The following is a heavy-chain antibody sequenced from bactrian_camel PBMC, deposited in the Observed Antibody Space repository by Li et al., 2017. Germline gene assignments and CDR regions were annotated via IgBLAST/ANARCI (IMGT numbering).Heavy chain of an antibody. CDR2: LKWDGTDT. V-gene: IGHV3S5*01. CDR1: GFAFSTHD. D-gene: IGHD2*01. J-gene: IGHJ4*01. Sequence: HVQLVESGGGLVQPGGSLRLSCAASGFAFSTHDMSWVRQTPGKGLEWVSTLKWDGTDTYYADFVKGRFTISRDNPTNTVYLELDSLKTEDTAVYYCVSLVGRPLVHQGTQVTVS.